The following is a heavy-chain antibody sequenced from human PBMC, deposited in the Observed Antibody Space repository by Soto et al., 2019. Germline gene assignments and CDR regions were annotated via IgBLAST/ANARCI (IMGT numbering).Heavy chain of an antibody. CDR1: GFSFSTSGVG. CDR2: IYRDDDK. J-gene: IGHJ4*02. V-gene: IGHV2-5*02. CDR3: ARENYDYSSGLDY. Sequence: SGPSGEPTQTLTLTCTFSGFSFSTSGVGVAWIRQPPGKALEWLALIYRDDDKRYSPSLKSRLTITKDTSKNQVVLTMTNMDPVDTATYYCARENYDYSSGLDYWGQGALVTAPQ. D-gene: IGHD3-22*01.